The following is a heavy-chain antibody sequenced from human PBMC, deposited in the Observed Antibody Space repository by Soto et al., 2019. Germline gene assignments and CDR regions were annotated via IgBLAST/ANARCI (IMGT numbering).Heavy chain of an antibody. J-gene: IGHJ4*02. Sequence: GSLRLSCAASGFTFSSYAMHWVRQAPGKGLEWVAVISYDGSNKYYADSVKGRFTISRDNSKNTLYLQMNSLRAEDTAVYYCATQSPAIVVVVAAKVIPAFDYWGQGTLVTVSS. CDR2: ISYDGSNK. CDR3: ATQSPAIVVVVAAKVIPAFDY. CDR1: GFTFSSYA. V-gene: IGHV3-30-3*01. D-gene: IGHD2-15*01.